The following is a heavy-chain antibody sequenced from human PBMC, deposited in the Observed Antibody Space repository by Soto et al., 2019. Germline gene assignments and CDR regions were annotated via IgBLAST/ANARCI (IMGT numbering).Heavy chain of an antibody. V-gene: IGHV3-15*07. CDR3: TTVYPGIVGATDVDV. CDR2: IKSKTDGGTT. J-gene: IGHJ6*02. CDR1: GFTFSNAW. D-gene: IGHD1-26*01. Sequence: EVQLVESGGGLVKPGGSLRLSYAASGFTFSNAWMNWVRQAPGKGLEWVGRIKSKTDGGTTDYAAPVKGRFTISRDDSKNTLYLQMNSLKTEDTAVYYCTTVYPGIVGATDVDVWGQGTTVTVSS.